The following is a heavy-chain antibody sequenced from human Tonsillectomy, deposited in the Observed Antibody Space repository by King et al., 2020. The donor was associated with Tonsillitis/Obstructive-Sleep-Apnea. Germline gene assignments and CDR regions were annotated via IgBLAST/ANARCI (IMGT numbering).Heavy chain of an antibody. D-gene: IGHD6-13*01. J-gene: IGHJ6*03. CDR1: GFTFSSYA. Sequence: VQLVESGGGVVQPGRSLRLSCAASGFTFSSYAMHWVRQAPGKGLEWVAVISYDGSNKYYADSVKGRFTISRDNSKNTLYLRMNSLRAEDTAVYYCARDREIAAPGNYYYYYMDVWGQGTTVTVSS. V-gene: IGHV3-30*04. CDR3: ARDREIAAPGNYYYYYMDV. CDR2: ISYDGSNK.